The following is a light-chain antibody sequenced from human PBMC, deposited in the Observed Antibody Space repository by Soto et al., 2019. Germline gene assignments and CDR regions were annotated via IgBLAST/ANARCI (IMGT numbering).Light chain of an antibody. Sequence: DIQMTQSPSSLSASVGNSVTVTCRASQIVDTSLNWYQQKPGKAPQLLIYAASSLQSGVPSRLSGSGSATYFTLTIHNLQTEDFATYYCQQTHSLPPTFGKGTKVDIK. J-gene: IGKJ2*01. V-gene: IGKV1-39*01. CDR2: AAS. CDR1: QIVDTS. CDR3: QQTHSLPPT.